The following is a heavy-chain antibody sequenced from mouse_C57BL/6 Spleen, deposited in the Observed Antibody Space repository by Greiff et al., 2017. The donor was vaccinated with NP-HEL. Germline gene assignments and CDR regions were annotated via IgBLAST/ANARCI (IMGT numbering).Heavy chain of an antibody. CDR1: GYAFTNYL. D-gene: IGHD1-1*01. Sequence: QVQLQQSGAELVRPGTSVKVSCKASGYAFTNYLIEWVKQRPGQGLEWIGVINPGSGGTNYNEKFKGKATLTADKSSSTAYMQLSSLTPEDSAVYFCARYGIEPPGFAYWGQGTLVTVSA. CDR3: ARYGIEPPGFAY. J-gene: IGHJ3*01. CDR2: INPGSGGT. V-gene: IGHV1-54*01.